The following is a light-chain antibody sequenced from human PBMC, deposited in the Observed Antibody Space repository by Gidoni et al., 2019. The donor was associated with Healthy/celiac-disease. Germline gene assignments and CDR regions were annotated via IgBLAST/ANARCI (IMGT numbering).Light chain of an antibody. J-gene: IGLJ1*01. V-gene: IGLV1-40*01. CDR1: SSNIGAGYV. Sequence: QSVLTQPPSVSGDPGQRVTIACTGSSSNIGAGYVVHWYQQLPGTAPKLLIYGNSKRPSGVPDRFSGSQSGTSASLAITGLQAEDEADYFCQSYDSSLSGSKVFGTGTKVTVL. CDR2: GNS. CDR3: QSYDSSLSGSKV.